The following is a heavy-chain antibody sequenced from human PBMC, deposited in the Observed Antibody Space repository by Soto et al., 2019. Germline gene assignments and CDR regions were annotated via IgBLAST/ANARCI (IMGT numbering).Heavy chain of an antibody. D-gene: IGHD3-3*01. V-gene: IGHV3-7*03. CDR1: GFTFSSYW. CDR2: IKQDGSEK. CDR3: ARVRPKYYDFWSGSGPSRGMDV. Sequence: GESLKISCAASGFTFSSYWMSWVRQAPGKGLEWVANIKQDGSEKYYVDSVKGRFTISRDNAKNSLYLQMNSLRAEDTAVYYCARVRPKYYDFWSGSGPSRGMDVWGQGTTVTAP. J-gene: IGHJ6*02.